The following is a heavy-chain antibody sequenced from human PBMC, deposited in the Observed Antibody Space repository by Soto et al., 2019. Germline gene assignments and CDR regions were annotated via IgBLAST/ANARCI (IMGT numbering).Heavy chain of an antibody. Sequence: GESLKISCKGSGYSFTSYWIGWVRQMPGKGLEWMGIIYPGDSDTRYSPSFQGQVTISADKSISTAYLQWSSLKASDTAMYYCARQLLVRGVIIDRGYDAFDIWGQGTMVTVSS. CDR1: GYSFTSYW. CDR2: IYPGDSDT. CDR3: ARQLLVRGVIIDRGYDAFDI. V-gene: IGHV5-51*01. J-gene: IGHJ3*02. D-gene: IGHD3-10*01.